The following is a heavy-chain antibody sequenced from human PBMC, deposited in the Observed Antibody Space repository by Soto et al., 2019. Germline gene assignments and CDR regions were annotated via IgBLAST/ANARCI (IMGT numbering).Heavy chain of an antibody. CDR3: AHSGYGNGGSCSPEIAPIGFDP. J-gene: IGHJ5*02. D-gene: IGHD2-15*01. V-gene: IGHV2-5*02. CDR2: IYWDDKK. CDR1: GFSLSSSGVS. Sequence: KESGPTLVKPTQTLTLTCTFSGFSLSSSGVSVGWIRQPPGKALEWLALIYWDDKKRYSPSLKSRVTITKDTSKNQVVLTMTNMDPVDTATYYCAHSGYGNGGSCSPEIAPIGFDPWGQGTLVTVSS.